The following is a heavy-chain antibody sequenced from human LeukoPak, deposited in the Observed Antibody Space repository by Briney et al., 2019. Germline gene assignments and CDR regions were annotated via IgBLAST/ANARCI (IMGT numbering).Heavy chain of an antibody. J-gene: IGHJ4*02. D-gene: IGHD3-22*01. Sequence: GGSLRLSCSASGFIFNKYAVYWVRQAPGKGLEYVSAISSNGGSTYYADSVKGRFTISRDNSKNTLYLQMSSLRAEDTAVFYCVKRGNDYYDSSGNFDFDFWGQGTLVTVSS. CDR1: GFIFNKYA. V-gene: IGHV3-64D*06. CDR2: ISSNGGST. CDR3: VKRGNDYYDSSGNFDFDF.